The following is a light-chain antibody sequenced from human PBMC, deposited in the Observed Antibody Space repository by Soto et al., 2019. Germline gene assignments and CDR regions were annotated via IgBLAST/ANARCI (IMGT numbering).Light chain of an antibody. J-gene: IGKJ1*01. CDR2: GAS. Sequence: EIVLTQSPGTLSLSPGERATLSCRASQSVSSSYLACYQHKPGQAPRLLIYGASSRATGSPDRFSGSGSGTDITLTISRLEAEDVALYYCQQYGSSPRTFGQGTKVEIK. V-gene: IGKV3-20*01. CDR3: QQYGSSPRT. CDR1: QSVSSSY.